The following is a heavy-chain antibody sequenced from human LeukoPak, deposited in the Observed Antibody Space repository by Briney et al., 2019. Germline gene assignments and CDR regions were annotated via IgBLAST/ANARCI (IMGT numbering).Heavy chain of an antibody. CDR2: IKSKTDGGTT. D-gene: IGHD2-15*01. J-gene: IGHJ4*02. V-gene: IGHV3-15*01. Sequence: PGGSLTLSCAASGFTFSNAWMSWVRQAPGEGLEWVGRIKSKTDGGTTDYASPAKGRFTISRDDSKYTLYLQMNSLKTEGTAVYYCTRRYCSGGTCSVDYWGQGTLVTVFS. CDR3: TRRYCSGGTCSVDY. CDR1: GFTFSNAW.